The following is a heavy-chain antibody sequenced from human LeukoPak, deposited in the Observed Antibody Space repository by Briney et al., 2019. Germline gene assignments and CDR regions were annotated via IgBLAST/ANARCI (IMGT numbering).Heavy chain of an antibody. D-gene: IGHD5-24*01. CDR2: ISYDGSNK. Sequence: GGSLRLSCAASGFTFSSYAMHWVRQAPGKGLEWVAVISYDGSNKYYADSVNGRFTISRDNSKNTLYLQMNSLRAEDTAVYYCARDGEMATMYYFDYWGQGTLVTVSS. V-gene: IGHV3-30-3*01. J-gene: IGHJ4*02. CDR1: GFTFSSYA. CDR3: ARDGEMATMYYFDY.